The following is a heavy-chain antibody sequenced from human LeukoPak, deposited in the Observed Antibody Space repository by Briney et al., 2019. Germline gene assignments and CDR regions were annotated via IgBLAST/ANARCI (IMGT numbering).Heavy chain of an antibody. J-gene: IGHJ4*02. CDR3: ARKGWYSSFDY. V-gene: IGHV3-72*01. Sequence: PGGSLRLSCAASGFTFSDHYMDWVRQAPGKGLEWVGRIRNKVNSHTTEYSASVKGRFTISRDDSTNSVYLQMNSLKTEDTAVYYCARKGWYSSFDYWGQGTLVTVSS. D-gene: IGHD6-19*01. CDR1: GFTFSDHY. CDR2: IRNKVNSHTT.